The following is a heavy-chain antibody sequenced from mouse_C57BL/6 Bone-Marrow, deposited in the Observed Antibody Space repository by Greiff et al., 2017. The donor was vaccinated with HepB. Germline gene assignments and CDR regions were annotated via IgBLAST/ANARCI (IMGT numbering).Heavy chain of an antibody. V-gene: IGHV7-1*01. CDR1: GFTFSDFY. J-gene: IGHJ4*01. Sequence: DVQLVESGGGLVQSGRSLRLSCATSGFTFSDFYMEWVRQAPGKGLEWIAASRNKANDYTTEYSASVKGRFIVSRDTSQSILYLQMNALRAEDTAIYYCARDARAMDYWGQGTSVTVSS. CDR3: ARDARAMDY. CDR2: SRNKANDYTT.